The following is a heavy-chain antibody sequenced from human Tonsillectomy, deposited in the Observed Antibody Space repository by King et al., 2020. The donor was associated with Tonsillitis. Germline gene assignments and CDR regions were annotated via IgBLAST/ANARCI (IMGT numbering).Heavy chain of an antibody. CDR3: AKDAGYSDSSGYFDY. Sequence: VQLVESGGVVVQPGGSLRLSCAASGFTFDDYTMHWVRQVPGKALEWVSLISWDGGSTYYADSLKGRFTISRDNSKNSLYLQMNSLTTEDTDLYYCAKDAGYSDSSGYFDYWGQGTLVTVSS. J-gene: IGHJ4*02. V-gene: IGHV3-43*01. D-gene: IGHD3-22*01. CDR1: GFTFDDYT. CDR2: ISWDGGST.